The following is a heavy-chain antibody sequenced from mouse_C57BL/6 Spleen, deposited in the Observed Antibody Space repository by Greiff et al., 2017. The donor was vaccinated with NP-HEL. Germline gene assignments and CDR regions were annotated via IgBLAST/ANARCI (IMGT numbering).Heavy chain of an antibody. CDR2: IYPGDGDT. CDR1: GYAFSSSW. J-gene: IGHJ3*01. CDR3: ARSGSNPGFAY. V-gene: IGHV1-82*01. Sequence: QVQLKQSGPELVKPGASVKISCKASGYAFSSSWMNWVKQRPGKGLEWLGRIYPGDGDTNYNGKFKGKATLTADKYSSTAYMQLSSLTSEDSAVYFCARSGSNPGFAYWGQGTLVTVSA. D-gene: IGHD2-5*01.